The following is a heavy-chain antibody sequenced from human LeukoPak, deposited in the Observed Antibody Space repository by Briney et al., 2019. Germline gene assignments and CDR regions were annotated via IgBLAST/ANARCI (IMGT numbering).Heavy chain of an antibody. D-gene: IGHD5-12*01. CDR1: GGSISSSSYY. J-gene: IGHJ5*02. CDR3: ARLAARLSWFDP. Sequence: SETLSLTCTVSGGSISSSSYYWGWIRQPPGKGLEWIGSIYYSGSTYYNPSLKSRVTISVDTSKNQFSLKLSSVTAADTAVYYCARLAARLSWFDPWDQGTLVTVSS. CDR2: IYYSGST. V-gene: IGHV4-39*01.